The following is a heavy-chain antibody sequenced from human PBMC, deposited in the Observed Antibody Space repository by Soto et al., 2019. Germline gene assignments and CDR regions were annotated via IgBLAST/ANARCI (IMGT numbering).Heavy chain of an antibody. CDR2: IIPIFGTA. CDR3: ARGGIAVAVPFDY. D-gene: IGHD6-19*01. V-gene: IGHV1-69*13. J-gene: IGHJ4*02. CDR1: GGTFSSYA. Sequence: SVKVSCKASGGTFSSYAISWVRQAPGQGLEWMGGIIPIFGTANYAQKFQGRVTITADESTSTAYMELSSLRSEDTAVYYCARGGIAVAVPFDYWGQGALVTVSS.